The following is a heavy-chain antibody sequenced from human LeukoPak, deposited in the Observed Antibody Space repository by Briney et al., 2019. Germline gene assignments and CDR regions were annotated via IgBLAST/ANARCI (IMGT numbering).Heavy chain of an antibody. CDR1: GGSISSYY. CDR3: ARSGGYSSPQNY. V-gene: IGHV4-59*01. J-gene: IGHJ4*02. D-gene: IGHD6-19*01. CDR2: IYSSGST. Sequence: SETLSLTCTVSGGSISSYYWSWIRQPPGKGLEWIGYIYSSGSTNYNSSLKSRVTISVDTSKNQFSLKLTSVTAADTAVYYCARSGGYSSPQNYWGQGTLVTVSS.